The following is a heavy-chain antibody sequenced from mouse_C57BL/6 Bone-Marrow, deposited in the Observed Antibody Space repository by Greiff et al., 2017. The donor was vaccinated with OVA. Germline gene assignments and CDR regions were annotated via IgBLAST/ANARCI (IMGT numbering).Heavy chain of an antibody. CDR2: ISSGGSYT. D-gene: IGHD2-3*01. J-gene: IGHJ2*01. CDR3: ARGWLLGYFDY. V-gene: IGHV5-6*01. CDR1: GFTFSSYG. Sequence: EVHLVESGGDLVKPGGSLKLSCAASGFTFSSYGMSWVRQTPDKRLEWVATISSGGSYTYYPDSVKGRFTISRDNAKNTLYLQMSSLKSEDTAMYYCARGWLLGYFDYWGQGTTLTVSS.